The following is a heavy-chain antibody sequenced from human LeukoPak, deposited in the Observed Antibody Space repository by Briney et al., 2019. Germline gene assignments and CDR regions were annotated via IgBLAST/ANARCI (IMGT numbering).Heavy chain of an antibody. J-gene: IGHJ4*02. CDR1: GFTFTTSA. D-gene: IGHD3-16*01. V-gene: IGHV3-30*04. CDR3: AKLID. Sequence: GGSLRLSCAASGFTFTTSAMHWVRQAPGKGLEWVAVISYDGSNKYYADSVKGRFTISRDNSKNTLYLQMNSLRAEDTAVYYCAKLIDWGQGTLVTVSS. CDR2: ISYDGSNK.